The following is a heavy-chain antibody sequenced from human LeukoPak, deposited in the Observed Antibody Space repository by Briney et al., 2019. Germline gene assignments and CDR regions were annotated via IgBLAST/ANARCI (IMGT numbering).Heavy chain of an antibody. CDR2: ISYDGSKK. CDR3: AKDRGELSYYYYYYMDV. D-gene: IGHD3-16*02. Sequence: RGGSLRLSCAASGFTFSSYGMHWVRQAPGKGLEWATVISYDGSKKYYADSVKGRFTISRDNSKNTLYLQMNSLRAEDTAVYYCAKDRGELSYYYYYYMDVWGKGTTVTVSS. V-gene: IGHV3-30*18. CDR1: GFTFSSYG. J-gene: IGHJ6*03.